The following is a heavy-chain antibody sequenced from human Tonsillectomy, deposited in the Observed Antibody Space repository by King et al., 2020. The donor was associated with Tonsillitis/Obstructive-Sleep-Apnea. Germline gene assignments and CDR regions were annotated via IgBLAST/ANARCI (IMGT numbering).Heavy chain of an antibody. CDR1: GFTFSSYA. V-gene: IGHV3-64D*09. CDR2: ISSNGGST. D-gene: IGHD5-24*01. CDR3: GWLPSVWVDY. J-gene: IGHJ4*02. Sequence: VQLVESGGGLVQPGGSLRLSCSASGFTFSSYAMHWVSQAPGKGLEYVSAISSNGGSTYYADSVKGRFTIARDNSKNTLYLQMSSPRAEDTAVYYCGWLPSVWVDYWGQGTLVTVSS.